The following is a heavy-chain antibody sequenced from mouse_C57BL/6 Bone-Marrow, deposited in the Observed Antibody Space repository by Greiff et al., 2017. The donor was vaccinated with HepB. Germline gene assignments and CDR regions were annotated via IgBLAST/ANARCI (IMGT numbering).Heavy chain of an antibody. Sequence: DVKLVESGGGLVEPGGSLKLSCAASGFTFSSYAMSWVRQTPEKRLEWVATISDGGSYTYYPDNVKGRFTISRDNAKNNLYLQMSHLKSEDTAMYYCARDYDYPYYYAMDYWGQGTSVTVSS. D-gene: IGHD2-4*01. J-gene: IGHJ4*01. V-gene: IGHV5-4*01. CDR1: GFTFSSYA. CDR3: ARDYDYPYYYAMDY. CDR2: ISDGGSYT.